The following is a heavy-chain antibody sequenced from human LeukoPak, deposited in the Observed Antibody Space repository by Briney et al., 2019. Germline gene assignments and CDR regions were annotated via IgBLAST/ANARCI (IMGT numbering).Heavy chain of an antibody. V-gene: IGHV3-30*02. CDR2: IQYDGSNK. CDR3: AKDKYYYDSSGYSAFDD. Sequence: GGSLRLSCAASGFTFSSYGMHWVRQAPGKGLEWVAFIQYDGSNKYYADSVKGQFTISRDSSKNTLCLQVNSLRAEDTAVYYCAKDKYYYDSSGYSAFDDWGQGTLVIVSS. CDR1: GFTFSSYG. D-gene: IGHD3-22*01. J-gene: IGHJ4*02.